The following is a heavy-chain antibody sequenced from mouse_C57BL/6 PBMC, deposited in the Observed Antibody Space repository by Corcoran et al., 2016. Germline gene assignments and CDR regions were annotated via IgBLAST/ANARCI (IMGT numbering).Heavy chain of an antibody. J-gene: IGHJ3*01. CDR3: ARRDGSSSFAY. CDR2: IYWDDDK. V-gene: IGHV8-12*01. Sequence: QVTLKESGPGILQSSQTLSLTCSFSGFSLSTSGMGVSWIRQPSGKGLEWLAHIYWDDDKRYNPSLKSRLTISKDNSRNQVLLKITSVDTADTATYYCARRDGSSSFAYWGQGTLVTVSA. CDR1: GFSLSTSGMG. D-gene: IGHD1-1*01.